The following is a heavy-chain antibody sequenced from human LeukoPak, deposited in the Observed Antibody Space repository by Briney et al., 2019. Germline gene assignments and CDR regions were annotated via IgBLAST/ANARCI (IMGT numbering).Heavy chain of an antibody. CDR1: GYTFTSCG. V-gene: IGHV1-18*04. D-gene: IGHD5-18*01. Sequence: ASVKVSCKASGYTFTSCGISWVRHAPGQGLEWMGWISAYNGNTNYAQKLQGRVTMTTDTSTSTAYMELRSLRSDDTAVYYCASGIQLWFTDYWGQGTLVTVSS. CDR3: ASGIQLWFTDY. J-gene: IGHJ4*02. CDR2: ISAYNGNT.